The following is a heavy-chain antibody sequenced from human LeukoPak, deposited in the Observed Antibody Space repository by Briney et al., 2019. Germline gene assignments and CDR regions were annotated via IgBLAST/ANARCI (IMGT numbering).Heavy chain of an antibody. D-gene: IGHD3-10*01. CDR2: ISSDGGTI. CDR3: ARPVVRGVKGGLDV. Sequence: TGGSLRLSCAASGFTFSRKTMNWVRQAPGKGLEWVSYISSDGGTIYYADSARGRFTISRDNAKNSLYLQMNSLRDEDTAVYYCARPVVRGVKGGLDVWGQGTTVTVSS. CDR1: GFTFSRKT. J-gene: IGHJ6*02. V-gene: IGHV3-48*02.